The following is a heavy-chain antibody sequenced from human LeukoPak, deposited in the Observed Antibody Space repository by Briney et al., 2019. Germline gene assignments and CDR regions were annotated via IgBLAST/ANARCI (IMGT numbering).Heavy chain of an antibody. CDR2: IHYSGST. Sequence: SETLSLTCTVSGGSISSSSYYWGWIRQPPGKGLEWIGSIHYSGSTYYNPSLKSRVTISVDTSKNQLSLKLSSVTAADTAVYYCASHYDSSGYFHYFDYWGQGTLVTVSS. J-gene: IGHJ4*02. V-gene: IGHV4-39*01. CDR3: ASHYDSSGYFHYFDY. CDR1: GGSISSSSYY. D-gene: IGHD3-22*01.